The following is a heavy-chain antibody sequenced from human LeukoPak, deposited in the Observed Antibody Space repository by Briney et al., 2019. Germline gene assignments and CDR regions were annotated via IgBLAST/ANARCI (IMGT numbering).Heavy chain of an antibody. Sequence: GASVKVSCKASGYTFTGYYMHWVRQAPGQGLEWMGWINPNSGGTNYAQKFQGRVTMTRDTSISTAYMELSRLRSDDTAVYYCARAGGVVVTAKTYYFDYWGQGTLVTVSS. CDR2: INPNSGGT. CDR3: ARAGGVVVTAKTYYFDY. V-gene: IGHV1-2*02. D-gene: IGHD2-21*02. CDR1: GYTFTGYY. J-gene: IGHJ4*02.